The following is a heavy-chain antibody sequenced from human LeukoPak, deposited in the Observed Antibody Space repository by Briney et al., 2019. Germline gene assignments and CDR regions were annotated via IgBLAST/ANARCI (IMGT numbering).Heavy chain of an antibody. Sequence: QPGGSLRLSCAASGFTFSSNPMAWVRQAPGKGLEWVSVIYSGGSTYYADSVKGRFTISRDNSKNTLYLQMNSLRAEDTAVYYCARDVMRPHGSGSSNYWGQGTLVTVSS. CDR2: IYSGGST. D-gene: IGHD3-10*01. V-gene: IGHV3-53*01. J-gene: IGHJ4*02. CDR1: GFTFSSNP. CDR3: ARDVMRPHGSGSSNY.